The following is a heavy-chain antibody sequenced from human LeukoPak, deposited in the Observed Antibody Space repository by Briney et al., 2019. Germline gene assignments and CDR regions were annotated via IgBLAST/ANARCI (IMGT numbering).Heavy chain of an antibody. CDR3: ARGRQNSGSYSDAFDI. V-gene: IGHV3-53*01. CDR2: IYSGGST. CDR1: GFTVSSNY. J-gene: IGHJ3*02. Sequence: GGSLRLSCAASGFTVSSNYMSWVRQAPGKGLEWISVIYSGGSTYYADSVKGRFTISRHNAKNSLYLQMNSLRAEDTAVYYCARGRQNSGSYSDAFDIWGHGTMVTVSS. D-gene: IGHD1-26*01.